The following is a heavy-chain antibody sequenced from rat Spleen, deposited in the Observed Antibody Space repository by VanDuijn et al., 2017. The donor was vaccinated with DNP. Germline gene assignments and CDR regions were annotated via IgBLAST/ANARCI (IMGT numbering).Heavy chain of an antibody. CDR2: ISHNSDNT. Sequence: EVRLVESGGGLVQPGRSLKISCAASGFTFNTYDMTWVRQAPARGLEWVELISHNSDNTYYRDSVKGRVTVSRDNAKSTLYLQLDGPRSEDTATYYCVTHRSYYGYWGQGVMVTVSS. CDR1: GFTFNTYD. J-gene: IGHJ2*01. CDR3: VTHRSYYGY. V-gene: IGHV5-19*01. D-gene: IGHD1-7*01.